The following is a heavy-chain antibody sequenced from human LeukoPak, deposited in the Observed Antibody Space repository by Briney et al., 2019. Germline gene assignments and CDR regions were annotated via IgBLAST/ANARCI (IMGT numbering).Heavy chain of an antibody. CDR3: ARSRSLRLFDAFDI. CDR1: AYTFSDYW. Sequence: GESLKLSCEAAAYTFSDYWIGWVRQMPGKGLEWMGMIYPGGSDTRYSPAFQGQVTISVDMSVSTAYLQWSGLKASDTAMYYCARSRSLRLFDAFDIWGQGTMVAVSS. V-gene: IGHV5-51*01. CDR2: IYPGGSDT. J-gene: IGHJ3*02. D-gene: IGHD2-2*01.